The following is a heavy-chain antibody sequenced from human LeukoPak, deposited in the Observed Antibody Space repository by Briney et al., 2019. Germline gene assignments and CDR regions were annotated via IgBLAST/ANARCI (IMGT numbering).Heavy chain of an antibody. V-gene: IGHV4-59*08. CDR2: IYSSGST. Sequence: SGTLSLTCSASGVSISNYDWTWIRHPPWKGLDKIGYIYSSGSTYYNPSLKSRVTISVDTSKNRFSLKLSTVTDADTAVYYCARRPTGDPKFDYWGQGTLVTVSS. J-gene: IGHJ4*02. CDR3: ARRPTGDPKFDY. CDR1: GVSISNYD. D-gene: IGHD7-27*01.